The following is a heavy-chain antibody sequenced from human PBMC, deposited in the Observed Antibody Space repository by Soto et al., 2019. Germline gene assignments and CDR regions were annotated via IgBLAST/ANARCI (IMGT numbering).Heavy chain of an antibody. CDR2: INDGSEE. J-gene: IGHJ4*02. CDR1: GFSFSAHG. V-gene: IGHV3-33*01. D-gene: IGHD1-1*01. Sequence: QVQLVESGGGVVRPGTSLRLSCAATGFSFSAHGMHWVRQAPGKGLEWLAVINDGSEEGYADSVRGRFTISRDNARNILYLHMDNLRAEDSALYYCARDDLFVDNGLDHWGQGPLVTVSS. CDR3: ARDDLFVDNGLDH.